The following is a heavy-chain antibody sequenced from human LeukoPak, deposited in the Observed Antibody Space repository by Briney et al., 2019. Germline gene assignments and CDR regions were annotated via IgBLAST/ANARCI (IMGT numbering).Heavy chain of an antibody. Sequence: SETLSLTCTVSGGSISSSSYYWGWIRQPPGKGLEWIGSIYYSGSTYYNSSLKSRVTISVDTSKNQFSLKLSSVTAADPAVYYCARHLYRGAVAPLDYWGQGTLVTVSS. CDR3: ARHLYRGAVAPLDY. CDR2: IYYSGST. J-gene: IGHJ4*02. D-gene: IGHD2-8*01. V-gene: IGHV4-39*01. CDR1: GGSISSSSYY.